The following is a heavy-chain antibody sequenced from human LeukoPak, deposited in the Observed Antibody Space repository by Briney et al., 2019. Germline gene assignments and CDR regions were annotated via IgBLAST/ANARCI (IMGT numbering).Heavy chain of an antibody. Sequence: PSETLSLTCAVYGGSFSGYYWSWIRQPPGKGLEWIGEINHSGSTNYNPSLKSRVTISVDTSKNQFSLKLSSVTAADTAVYYCARGPWGFVHFFDYWGQGTLVTVSS. D-gene: IGHD7-27*01. CDR3: ARGPWGFVHFFDY. CDR2: INHSGST. V-gene: IGHV4-34*01. CDR1: GGSFSGYY. J-gene: IGHJ4*02.